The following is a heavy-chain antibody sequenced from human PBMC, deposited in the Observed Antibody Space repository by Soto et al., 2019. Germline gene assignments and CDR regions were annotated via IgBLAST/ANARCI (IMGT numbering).Heavy chain of an antibody. CDR1: GFTVSSNY. Sequence: GESLKISCAASGFTVSSNYMSWVRQAPGKGLEWVSIIYTGGTTYYADSVTGRLIISRDNSKNTVYLQMNSLRAEDTAVYYCARESSNYVDNYLYYMDVWGKGTTVTVSS. V-gene: IGHV3-66*01. CDR3: ARESSNYVDNYLYYMDV. D-gene: IGHD4-4*01. CDR2: IYTGGTT. J-gene: IGHJ6*03.